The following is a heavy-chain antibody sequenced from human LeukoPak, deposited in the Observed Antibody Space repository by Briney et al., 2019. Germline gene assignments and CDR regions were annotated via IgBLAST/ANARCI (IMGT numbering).Heavy chain of an antibody. D-gene: IGHD6-19*01. J-gene: IGHJ4*02. CDR1: GFTFSTYS. Sequence: GRTLRLSCAVSGFTFSTYSMNCVRQAPGKGLEWLSYISSGSSTIYYADSRKARFTIPRDNAKHSTYLPMNSLRDQDTAVYYCAKCSGWFRDYWGQGTLVAVSS. CDR2: ISSGSSTI. V-gene: IGHV3-48*02. CDR3: AKCSGWFRDY.